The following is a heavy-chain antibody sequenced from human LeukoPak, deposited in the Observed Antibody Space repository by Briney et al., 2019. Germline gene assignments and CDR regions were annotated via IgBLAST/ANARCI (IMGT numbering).Heavy chain of an antibody. CDR1: GFTFSSYE. Sequence: GGSLRLSCAASGFTFSSYEMNWVRQAPGKGLEWVSYISGSGSSIKYADSVKGRFTISRDNANNSLYLQMNSLRAEDTAVYYCARVRSGWFRDFDYWGQGNLVTVSS. CDR2: ISGSGSSI. D-gene: IGHD6-19*01. CDR3: ARVRSGWFRDFDY. V-gene: IGHV3-48*03. J-gene: IGHJ4*02.